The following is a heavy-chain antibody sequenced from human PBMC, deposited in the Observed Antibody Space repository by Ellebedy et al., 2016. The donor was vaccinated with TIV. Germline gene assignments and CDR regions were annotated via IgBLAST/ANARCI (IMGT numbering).Heavy chain of an antibody. Sequence: MPSETLSLTCAVYGGSFSGYYWSWIRQPPGKGLEWIGEINHSGSTNYNPSLKSRVTISVDTSKNQFSLKLSSVTAADTAVYYCARLSLYSSGWYADYWGQGTLVTVSS. CDR2: INHSGST. CDR1: GGSFSGYY. V-gene: IGHV4-34*01. CDR3: ARLSLYSSGWYADY. D-gene: IGHD6-19*01. J-gene: IGHJ4*02.